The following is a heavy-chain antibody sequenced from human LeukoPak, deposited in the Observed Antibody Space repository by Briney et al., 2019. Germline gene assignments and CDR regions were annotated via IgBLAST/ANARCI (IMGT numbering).Heavy chain of an antibody. V-gene: IGHV3-23*01. CDR1: GFTFNSHA. CDR2: ISGRADGT. J-gene: IGHJ4*02. Sequence: AGGSLRLSCAASGFTFNSHAMSWVRQAPGKGLEWVSAISGRADGTYYADSVRGRFTISRDNSKNTVDLQMNSLRAEDTAVFYCAKHQDYGAFDYWGQGTLVTVSS. D-gene: IGHD4-17*01. CDR3: AKHQDYGAFDY.